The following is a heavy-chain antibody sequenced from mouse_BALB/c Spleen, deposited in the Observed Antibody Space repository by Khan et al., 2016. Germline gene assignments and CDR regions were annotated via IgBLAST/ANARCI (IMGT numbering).Heavy chain of an antibody. CDR2: INTETGEP. CDR1: GYTFTDYS. V-gene: IGHV9-2-1*01. Sequence: QIQLVQSGPELKKPGETVKISCKASGYTFTDYSMHWVKQAPGKGLKWMGWINTETGEPTYADDFKGRFAFSLETSASTAYLQINNLKNEDTATDFCARQLGYYLDYWGQGTTLTVSS. J-gene: IGHJ2*01. CDR3: ARQLGYYLDY. D-gene: IGHD3-1*01.